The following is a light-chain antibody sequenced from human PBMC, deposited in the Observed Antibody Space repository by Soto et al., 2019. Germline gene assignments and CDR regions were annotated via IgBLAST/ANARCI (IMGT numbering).Light chain of an antibody. CDR1: SSDVGSYNL. CDR2: EVS. V-gene: IGLV2-23*02. J-gene: IGLJ1*01. CDR3: CSYAGSSTFEV. Sequence: QSVLTQPASVSGSPGQSITISCTGTSSDVGSYNLVSWYQQHPGKAPKLMIYEVSKRPSGVSNRFSGSKSGNTASLTISGLQAEDEADYSCCSYAGSSTFEVFGTGTKVTV.